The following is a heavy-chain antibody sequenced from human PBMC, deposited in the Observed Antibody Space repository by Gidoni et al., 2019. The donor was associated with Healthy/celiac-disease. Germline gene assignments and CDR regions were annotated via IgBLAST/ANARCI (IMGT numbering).Heavy chain of an antibody. J-gene: IGHJ5*02. CDR2: MNWNGGST. CDR1: GFTFDDCG. CDR3: ARERRYYGSGSYYPFSWFDP. Sequence: EVQLVEWGGGVVRPGGSLRLSCAASGFTFDDCGVRWVRQAPVKGLEWVSGMNWNGGSTGYADSVKRRFTISRDNAKNSLYLQMNSLRAEDTALYHCARERRYYGSGSYYPFSWFDPWGQGTLVTVSS. V-gene: IGHV3-20*01. D-gene: IGHD3-10*01.